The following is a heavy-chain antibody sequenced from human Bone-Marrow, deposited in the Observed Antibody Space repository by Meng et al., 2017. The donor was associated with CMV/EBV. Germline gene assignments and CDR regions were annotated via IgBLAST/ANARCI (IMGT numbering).Heavy chain of an antibody. CDR2: ISAYNGNT. V-gene: IGHV1-18*01. CDR1: CYSFTSYG. J-gene: IGHJ6*02. D-gene: IGHD2-2*02. Sequence: ASVKVSCKASCYSFTSYGISWVRQAPGQGLEWMGWISAYNGNTNYAQKLQGRVTMTTDTSTSTAYMELRSLRSDDTAVYYCARAQGGYCSSTSCYTYYYGMDVWGQGTTVTVSS. CDR3: ARAQGGYCSSTSCYTYYYGMDV.